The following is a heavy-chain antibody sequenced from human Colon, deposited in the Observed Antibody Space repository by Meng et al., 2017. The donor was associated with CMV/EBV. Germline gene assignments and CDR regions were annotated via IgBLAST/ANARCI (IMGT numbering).Heavy chain of an antibody. CDR2: INSDGSST. D-gene: IGHD2-2*01. CDR1: RFTFSSYW. J-gene: IGHJ4*02. Sequence: GGSLRLSCAASRFTFSSYWMHWVRQAPGKGLVWVSRINSDGSSTKYADSVKGRFTISRDNAENTLYLQMNSLRAEDTAVYYCARGNGRSFYCSSTSCSNDYWGQGTLVTVSS. CDR3: ARGNGRSFYCSSTSCSNDY. V-gene: IGHV3-74*03.